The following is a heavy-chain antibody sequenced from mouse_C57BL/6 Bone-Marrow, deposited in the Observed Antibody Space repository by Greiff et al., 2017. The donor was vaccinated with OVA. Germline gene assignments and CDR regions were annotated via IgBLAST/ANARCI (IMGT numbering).Heavy chain of an antibody. Sequence: EVQVVESGGGLVQPKGSLKLSCASTGFSFHSYAMNWVRQAPGKGLELVARIRSKSNNYATPYADSVKDRFTISRDDSDSMLYLQMNYLKTEGTTMDDCVRHPLLPYWYFDVWGTGTTVTVSS. CDR1: GFSFHSYA. CDR3: VRHPLLPYWYFDV. CDR2: IRSKSNNYAT. D-gene: IGHD1-1*01. J-gene: IGHJ1*03. V-gene: IGHV10-1*01.